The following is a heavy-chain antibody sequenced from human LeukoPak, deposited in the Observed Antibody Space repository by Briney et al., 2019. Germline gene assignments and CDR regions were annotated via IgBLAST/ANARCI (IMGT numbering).Heavy chain of an antibody. CDR3: ARGESGNHAGFFDI. Sequence: SETLSLTCTVSGGSITNYYWTWIRQPPGKELEWIGFIYYSGSTNYSPSLKSRVTISVDTSKNQFSLKLSSVTAADTAVYYCARGESGNHAGFFDIWGQGTMVTVSS. V-gene: IGHV4-59*01. D-gene: IGHD1-14*01. J-gene: IGHJ3*02. CDR1: GGSITNYY. CDR2: IYYSGST.